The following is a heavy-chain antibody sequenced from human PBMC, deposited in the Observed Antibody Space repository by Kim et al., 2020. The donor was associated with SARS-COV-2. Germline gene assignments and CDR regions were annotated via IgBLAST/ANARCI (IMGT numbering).Heavy chain of an antibody. Sequence: GGSLRLSCAASGFTFSSYAMSWVRQAPGKGLEWVSAISGSGVSTYYADSVKGRFTIARDTSKTTRYLQMNSLRAEDTAVYYCAKDSAGYGMDVWGQGTTVTVSS. V-gene: IGHV3-23*01. J-gene: IGHJ6*02. CDR1: GFTFSSYA. CDR2: ISGSGVST. CDR3: AKDSAGYGMDV.